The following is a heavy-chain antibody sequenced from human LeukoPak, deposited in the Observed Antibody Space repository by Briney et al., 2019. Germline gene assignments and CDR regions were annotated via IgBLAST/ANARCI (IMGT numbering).Heavy chain of an antibody. J-gene: IGHJ5*02. V-gene: IGHV1-3*01. CDR3: ASTSVWYSSSWGWFDP. CDR1: GYTVTSYA. CDR2: INAGNGNT. Sequence: ASVKVSCKASGYTVTSYAMHWVRQAPGQRLEWMGWINAGNGNTKYSQKFQGRVTITRDTSASTAYMELSSLRSEDTAVYYCASTSVWYSSSWGWFDPWGQGTLVTVSS. D-gene: IGHD6-13*01.